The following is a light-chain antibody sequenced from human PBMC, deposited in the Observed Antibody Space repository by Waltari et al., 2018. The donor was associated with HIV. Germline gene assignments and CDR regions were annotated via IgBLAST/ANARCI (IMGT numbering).Light chain of an antibody. V-gene: IGKV1-5*03. CDR2: KTS. Sequence: DVQMTQSPSTLSAAVGDKVTITCRASQTINNWLAWYQQKPGKPPKLLIYKTSYLESGVPCRFSGSVSGADFTLIIDGLQPDDFATYDCQQYNSHSYAFGQGTKVDVK. J-gene: IGKJ2*01. CDR3: QQYNSHSYA. CDR1: QTINNW.